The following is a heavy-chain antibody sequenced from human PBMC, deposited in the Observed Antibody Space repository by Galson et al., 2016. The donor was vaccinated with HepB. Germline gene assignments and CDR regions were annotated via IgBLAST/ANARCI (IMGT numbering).Heavy chain of an antibody. CDR2: IKTDWSIT. CDR3: ARGRRGAISDFFDS. V-gene: IGHV3-74*01. CDR1: GFTFSNYW. D-gene: IGHD3-10*01. Sequence: SLRLSCAASGFTFSNYWMYWVRQAPGKGLVWVSRIKTDWSITGYADSVKVRFTISRANGKETMYLQMNSLRAEDTALYYCARGRRGAISDFFDSWGQGTLVTVSS. J-gene: IGHJ4*02.